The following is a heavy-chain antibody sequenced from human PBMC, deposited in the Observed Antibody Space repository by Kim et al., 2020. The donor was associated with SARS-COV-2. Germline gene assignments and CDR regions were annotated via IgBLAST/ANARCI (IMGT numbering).Heavy chain of an antibody. D-gene: IGHD3-3*01. V-gene: IGHV1-8*01. Sequence: ASVKVSCKASGYTFTSYDINWVRQATGQGLEWMGWMNPNSGNTGYAQKFQGRVTMTRNTSISTAYMELSSLRSEDTAVYYCARDGFYDFWSGYYLSLDYYYYGMDVWGQGTTVTVSS. CDR3: ARDGFYDFWSGYYLSLDYYYYGMDV. CDR2: MNPNSGNT. J-gene: IGHJ6*02. CDR1: GYTFTSYD.